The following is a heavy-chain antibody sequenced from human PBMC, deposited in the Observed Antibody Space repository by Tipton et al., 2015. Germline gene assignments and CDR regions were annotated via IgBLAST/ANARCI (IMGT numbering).Heavy chain of an antibody. V-gene: IGHV4-59*08. CDR3: ARRFSHSSSWTFDY. D-gene: IGHD6-13*01. CDR2: IQYSGGT. CDR1: SDSINKYY. J-gene: IGHJ4*02. Sequence: TLSLTCTVSSDSINKYYWSWIRQPPGKELQWIGYIQYSGGTNYNPSLESRVTISVDTSKNQFSLKLSSVTAADTAVYYCARRFSHSSSWTFDYWGQGTLVTVSS.